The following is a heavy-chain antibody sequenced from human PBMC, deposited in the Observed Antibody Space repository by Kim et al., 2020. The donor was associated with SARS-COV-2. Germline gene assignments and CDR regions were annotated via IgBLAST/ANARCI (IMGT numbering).Heavy chain of an antibody. J-gene: IGHJ4*02. V-gene: IGHV4-4*07. CDR1: GGSMSSFY. CDR2: IYTSGST. CDR3: ARTFDY. Sequence: SETLSLTCTVSGGSMSSFYWSWIRQPAGKGLEWIGRIYTSGSTNYNPSLKSRVTMSLDTSKNQFSLKLSSVTAADTVVYDCARTFDYWGQGTLVTVSS.